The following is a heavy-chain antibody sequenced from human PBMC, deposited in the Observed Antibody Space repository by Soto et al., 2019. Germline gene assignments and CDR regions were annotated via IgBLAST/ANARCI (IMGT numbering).Heavy chain of an antibody. CDR2: IRSKAYGGTT. V-gene: IGHV3-49*03. CDR1: GFTFGDYA. CDR3: TRVRIQLWLLSWFDP. J-gene: IGHJ5*02. D-gene: IGHD5-18*01. Sequence: PGGSLRLSCTASGFTFGDYAMSWFRQATGKGLEWVGFIRSKAYGGTTEYAASVKGRFTISRDDSKSIAYLQMNSLKTEDTAVYYCTRVRIQLWLLSWFDPWGQGTLVTVSS.